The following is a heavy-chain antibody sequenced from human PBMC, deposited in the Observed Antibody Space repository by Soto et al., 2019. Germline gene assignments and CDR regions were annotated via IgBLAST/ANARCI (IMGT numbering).Heavy chain of an antibody. D-gene: IGHD3-3*01. Sequence: QLQLQESGPGLVKPSETLSLTCTVSGGSISSSSYYWGWIRQPPGKGLEWIGSIYYSGSTYYNPSLKSRVTRSVDTSKNQCSLKLSSVTAADTAVYYCARPLWDFWGGFGNWGQGTLVTVSS. CDR2: IYYSGST. V-gene: IGHV4-39*01. CDR3: ARPLWDFWGGFGN. J-gene: IGHJ4*02. CDR1: GGSISSSSYY.